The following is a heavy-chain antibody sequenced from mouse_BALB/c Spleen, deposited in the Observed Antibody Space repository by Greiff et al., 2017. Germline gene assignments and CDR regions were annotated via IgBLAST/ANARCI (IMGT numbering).Heavy chain of an antibody. J-gene: IGHJ4*01. V-gene: IGHV1-26*01. Sequence: EVQLQQSGPELVKPGASVKISCKASGYSFTGYYMHWVKQSHVKSLEWIGRINPYNGATSYNQNFKDKASLTVDKSSSTAYMELHSLTSEDSAVYYCARSGITIAMDYWGQGTSVTVSS. CDR3: ARSGITIAMDY. CDR2: INPYNGAT. D-gene: IGHD2-4*01. CDR1: GYSFTGYY.